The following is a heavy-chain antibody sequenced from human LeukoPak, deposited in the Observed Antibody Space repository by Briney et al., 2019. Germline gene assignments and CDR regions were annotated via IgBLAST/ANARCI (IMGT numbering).Heavy chain of an antibody. Sequence: PGGSLRLSCAASGFTFSSYGMHWVRQAPGKGLEWVAVISYDGSNKYYADSVKGRFTISRDNSKNTLYLQMNSLRAEDTAVYYCAKDTVPITLGNYYMDVWGKGTTVTVSS. CDR1: GFTFSSYG. CDR2: ISYDGSNK. V-gene: IGHV3-30*18. CDR3: AKDTVPITLGNYYMDV. D-gene: IGHD5-24*01. J-gene: IGHJ6*03.